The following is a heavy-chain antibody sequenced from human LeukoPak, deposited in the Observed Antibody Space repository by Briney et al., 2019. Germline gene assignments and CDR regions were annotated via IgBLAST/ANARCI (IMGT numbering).Heavy chain of an antibody. CDR1: GESFSGYY. Sequence: SESLSPTCAVYGESFSGYYWSWLRRPPGKGLEWIGEINRNGTTNYNPSLKSRVTISIDTSKNQFSLKLTSVTATDTAVYYCARQRGAFDIWGQGTMVTVSS. CDR2: INRNGTT. J-gene: IGHJ3*02. V-gene: IGHV4-34*01. CDR3: ARQRGAFDI.